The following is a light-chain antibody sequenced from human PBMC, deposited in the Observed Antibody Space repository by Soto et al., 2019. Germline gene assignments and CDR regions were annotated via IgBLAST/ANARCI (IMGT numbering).Light chain of an antibody. V-gene: IGKV3-20*01. CDR3: QQYDSSPKT. CDR1: QSVSSSY. Sequence: DIVLTQSPGTLSLSPWERATLSCRASQSVSSSYLAWYQQKPGQAPRLLIYGASSRATGIPDRFSGTGSGTDFTLTISRLEPEDFAVYYCQQYDSSPKTFGQGTKVDIK. J-gene: IGKJ1*01. CDR2: GAS.